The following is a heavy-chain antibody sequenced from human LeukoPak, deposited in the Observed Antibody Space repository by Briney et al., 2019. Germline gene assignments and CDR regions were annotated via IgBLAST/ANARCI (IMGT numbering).Heavy chain of an antibody. D-gene: IGHD3-22*01. Sequence: GGSLRLSCAASGFTFSRYWMSWVRRVPRKGLEWMANINQDGSERYYADSVKGRFTISRDNAKNSLFLQMNSLRAEDTAVYYCARDKGDYDTSGSLFVFGGQGTLVTVSS. CDR1: GFTFSRYW. J-gene: IGHJ4*02. CDR2: INQDGSER. CDR3: ARDKGDYDTSGSLFVF. V-gene: IGHV3-7*03.